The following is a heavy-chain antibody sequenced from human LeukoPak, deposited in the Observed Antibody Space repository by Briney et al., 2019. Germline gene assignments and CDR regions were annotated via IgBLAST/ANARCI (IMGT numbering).Heavy chain of an antibody. CDR1: GGSISTYY. J-gene: IGHJ3*02. Sequence: PSETLSLTCTVSGGSISTYYWSWIRQPPGKGLEWIGYIYYSGSTNYNPSLKSRVTISVDTSKNQFSLKLSSVTAADTAVYYCARGGSSGWYIGQGAFDIWGQGTMVTVSS. V-gene: IGHV4-59*01. CDR3: ARGGSSGWYIGQGAFDI. CDR2: IYYSGST. D-gene: IGHD6-19*01.